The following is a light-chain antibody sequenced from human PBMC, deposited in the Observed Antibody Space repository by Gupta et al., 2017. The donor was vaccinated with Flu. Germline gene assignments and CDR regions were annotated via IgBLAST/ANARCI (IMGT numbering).Light chain of an antibody. Sequence: IVLTQSPPTLSVSRGERATLSCRASQSVSSNLAWYQQKPGQAPSLLIYGASTRATNIPARFSGSGSGTEFTLTISSLQSEDFAVYYCQQYNNWPPLTFGGGTKVEIK. CDR3: QQYNNWPPLT. V-gene: IGKV3-15*01. CDR2: GAS. CDR1: QSVSSN. J-gene: IGKJ4*01.